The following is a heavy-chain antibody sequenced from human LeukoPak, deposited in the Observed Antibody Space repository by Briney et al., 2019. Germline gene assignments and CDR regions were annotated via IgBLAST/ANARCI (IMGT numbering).Heavy chain of an antibody. J-gene: IGHJ4*02. CDR2: INPNSGGI. CDR1: GYTFTGYY. CDR3: ARELRGSGFDY. D-gene: IGHD6-25*01. Sequence: ASVKISCKASGYTFTGYYIHWVRQSPGQGLEWMGWINPNSGGINYAQKFQGRLTMTRDTSISTAYMELSRLRSDDTAVYYCARELRGSGFDYWGQRTLVTVSS. V-gene: IGHV1-2*02.